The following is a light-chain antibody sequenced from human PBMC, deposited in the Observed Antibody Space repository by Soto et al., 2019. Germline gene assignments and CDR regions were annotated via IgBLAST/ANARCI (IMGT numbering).Light chain of an antibody. CDR2: GAS. Sequence: EIVLTQSPGTLSLSPGERATLSCRASQSVSSSYLAWYQQKSGQAPRLLIYGASSRATGIPDRFSGSGSGTDFTLTISRLEAENVAVYYCQQYGSSPQTCGQGTNVEIK. V-gene: IGKV3-20*01. J-gene: IGKJ1*01. CDR3: QQYGSSPQT. CDR1: QSVSSSY.